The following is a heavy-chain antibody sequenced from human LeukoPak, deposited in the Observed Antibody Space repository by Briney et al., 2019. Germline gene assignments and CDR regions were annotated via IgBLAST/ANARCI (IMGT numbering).Heavy chain of an antibody. CDR2: ISGSGGST. Sequence: PGGSLRLSCAASGFTFSSYAMSWVRQAPGKGLEWVSAISGSGGSTYYADSVKGRFTISRDNSKNTLYLQMNSLRAEDTAVYYCARGHDTMVRVAYYYGMDVWGQGTTVTVSS. CDR3: ARGHDTMVRVAYYYGMDV. J-gene: IGHJ6*02. CDR1: GFTFSSYA. V-gene: IGHV3-23*01. D-gene: IGHD3-10*01.